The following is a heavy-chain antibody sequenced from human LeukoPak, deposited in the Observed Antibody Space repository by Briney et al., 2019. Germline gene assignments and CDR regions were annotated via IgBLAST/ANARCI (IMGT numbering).Heavy chain of an antibody. Sequence: RTGGSLRLSCAASGFTVSNNYMSWVRQAPGKGLEWVSVIYSGGTTYYAASVKGRFTISRDNSRNTLYLQMNSLRAGDTAVYYCARGPWSGERNNYFDYWGQGTLVTVSS. V-gene: IGHV3-53*01. CDR3: ARGPWSGERNNYFDY. CDR1: GFTVSNNY. CDR2: IYSGGTT. D-gene: IGHD3-3*01. J-gene: IGHJ4*02.